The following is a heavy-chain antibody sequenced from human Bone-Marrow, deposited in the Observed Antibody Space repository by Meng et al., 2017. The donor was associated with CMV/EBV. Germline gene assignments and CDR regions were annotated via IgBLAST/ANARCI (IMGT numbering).Heavy chain of an antibody. V-gene: IGHV3-48*03. CDR3: ARGDPVTDAFDI. CDR1: GFTFSSYE. J-gene: IGHJ3*02. D-gene: IGHD3-10*01. CDR2: ISSSGSTI. Sequence: GGSLRLSCAASGFTFSSYEMNWVRQAPGKGLEWVSYISSSGSTIYYADSVKGRFTISRDNAKNSLYLQMNSLRAEDTAVYYCARGDPVTDAFDIWGQGTMVTVSS.